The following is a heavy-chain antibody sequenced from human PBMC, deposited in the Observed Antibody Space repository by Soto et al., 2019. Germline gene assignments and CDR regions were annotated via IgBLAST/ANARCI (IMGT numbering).Heavy chain of an antibody. CDR2: INPTEGRT. D-gene: IGHD5-18*01. CDR1: GYPFNSYH. J-gene: IGHJ5*02. Sequence: QVQLVQSGAEVMKPGASVKLSCQTSGYPFNSYHMPWVRQAPDPGLAWLGVINPTEGRTRYSQKFQDRVTVTRDTSTSTVYMELSSLRSEDTAMYFCARGREISFGYNWFDPGGQGTRVTVSS. CDR3: ARGREISFGYNWFDP. V-gene: IGHV1-46*02.